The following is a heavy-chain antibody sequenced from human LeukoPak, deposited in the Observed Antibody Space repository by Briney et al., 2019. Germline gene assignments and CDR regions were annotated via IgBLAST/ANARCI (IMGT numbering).Heavy chain of an antibody. CDR3: AKDRYSGLNTIDY. Sequence: GGSLRLSCAASELTFSTYGMHWVRQTPAKGLERVAVISYDGSYNFYADSVKDRFTISRDNSKSTLYLQMNSLRAEDTAVYYCAKDRYSGLNTIDYWGQGTLVTVSS. CDR1: ELTFSTYG. V-gene: IGHV3-30*18. J-gene: IGHJ4*02. D-gene: IGHD6-13*01. CDR2: ISYDGSYN.